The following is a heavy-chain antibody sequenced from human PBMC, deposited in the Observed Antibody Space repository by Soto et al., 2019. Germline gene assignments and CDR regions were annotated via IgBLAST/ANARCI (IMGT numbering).Heavy chain of an antibody. J-gene: IGHJ5*02. D-gene: IGHD5-18*01. Sequence: SETLSLTCTVSGGSISSYYWSWIRQPPGKGLEWIGYIYYSGSTNYNPSLKSRVTISVDTSKNQFSLKLSSVTAADTAVYYCAREDPGYSYGPDGFDPWGQGTLVTVSS. V-gene: IGHV4-59*01. CDR3: AREDPGYSYGPDGFDP. CDR1: GGSISSYY. CDR2: IYYSGST.